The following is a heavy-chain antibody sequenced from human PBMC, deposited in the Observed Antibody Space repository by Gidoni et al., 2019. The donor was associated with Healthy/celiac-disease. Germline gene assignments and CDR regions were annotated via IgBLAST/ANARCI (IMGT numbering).Heavy chain of an antibody. D-gene: IGHD6-13*01. Sequence: QVQLAQSGAEVKKLGASVQVSCKAPGDTFTRYDTHWVRHAPGQGLEWKGWINPNSGGTNYAQKFQGRVTMTRDTSTSTAYMELSRLRSDDTAVYYCARDPSIAAPGWYFDLWGRGTLVTVSS. J-gene: IGHJ2*01. V-gene: IGHV1-2*02. CDR1: GDTFTRYD. CDR2: INPNSGGT. CDR3: ARDPSIAAPGWYFDL.